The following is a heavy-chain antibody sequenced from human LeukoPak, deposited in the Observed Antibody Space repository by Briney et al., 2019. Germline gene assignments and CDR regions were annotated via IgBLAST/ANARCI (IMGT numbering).Heavy chain of an antibody. CDR2: IRNKANNYAT. V-gene: IGHV3-73*01. J-gene: IGHJ5*02. CDR3: TRYSSSDNWFDP. D-gene: IGHD6-6*01. CDR1: GFTFSGSA. Sequence: GGSLRLSCAASGFTFSGSAMHWVRQASGKGLEWVGRIRNKANNYATAYTASVKGRFTISRDDSKNTAYLQMNSLKTEDTAVYYCTRYSSSDNWFDPWGQGTLVTVSS.